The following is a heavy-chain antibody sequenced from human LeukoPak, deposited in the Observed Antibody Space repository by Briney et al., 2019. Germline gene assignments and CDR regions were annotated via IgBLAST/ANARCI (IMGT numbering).Heavy chain of an antibody. J-gene: IGHJ1*01. D-gene: IGHD6-13*01. CDR3: ADLIIAAAGYGYFQH. CDR2: ISGSGSDT. Sequence: PGGSLRLSCAASGFTFSNYAMSWVRQGPGKGLEWVSAISGSGSDTFFADSVKGRFTISRDNSKNTLYLQMSSLRAEDTAVYYCADLIIAAAGYGYFQHWGQGTLVSVSS. V-gene: IGHV3-23*01. CDR1: GFTFSNYA.